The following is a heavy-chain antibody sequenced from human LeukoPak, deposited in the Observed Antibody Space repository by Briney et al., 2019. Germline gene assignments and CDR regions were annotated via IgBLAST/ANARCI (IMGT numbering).Heavy chain of an antibody. CDR3: ARHGTISSESYFDY. CDR2: ILYSGTT. D-gene: IGHD1-14*01. J-gene: IGHJ4*02. V-gene: IGHV4-59*01. CDR1: GASISSYS. Sequence: SETLSLTCTVSGASISSYSWTWIRQPPGKGLEWIGYILYSGTTNYNPSLKSRVTISADTSKNQFSLKVTSVTAADTAVYYCARHGTISSESYFDYWGQGALVTVSS.